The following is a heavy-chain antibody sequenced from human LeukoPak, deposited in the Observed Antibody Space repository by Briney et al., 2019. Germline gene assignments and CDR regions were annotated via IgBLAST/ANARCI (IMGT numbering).Heavy chain of an antibody. V-gene: IGHV1-69*05. CDR2: IIPIFGTA. CDR1: GGTFTSYA. D-gene: IGHD2-2*02. Sequence: ASVKVSCKASGGTFTSYAISWVRQAPGQGLEWMVGIIPIFGTANYAQKFQGRVTITTDKSTSTAYMELSRLRSEDTAVYYCARRRVVPAAIPGITGSTFDPWGQGTLVTVSS. CDR3: ARRRVVPAAIPGITGSTFDP. J-gene: IGHJ5*02.